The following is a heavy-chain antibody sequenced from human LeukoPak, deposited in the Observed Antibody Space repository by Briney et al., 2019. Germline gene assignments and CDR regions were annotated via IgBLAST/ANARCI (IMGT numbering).Heavy chain of an antibody. V-gene: IGHV3-74*01. CDR3: ARTRWLHLDS. CDR1: EFTLSSYW. CDR2: INGDGSST. Sequence: GASLRLSCAASEFTLSSYWMHWVRQAPGKGQVWVSRINGDGSSTSYADSVKGRFTISRDNAKNTLYLQMNSLRAEDTAVYYCARTRWLHLDSWGQGTLVTVSS. D-gene: IGHD5-24*01. J-gene: IGHJ4*02.